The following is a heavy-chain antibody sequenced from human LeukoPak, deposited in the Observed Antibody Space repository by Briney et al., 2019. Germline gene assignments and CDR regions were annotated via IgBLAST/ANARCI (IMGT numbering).Heavy chain of an antibody. V-gene: IGHV3-30*12. CDR2: ISYDGSNK. CDR1: GFTFSSYG. Sequence: GGSLRLSCAASGFTFSSYGMHWVRQAPGKGLEWVAVISYDGSNKYYADSVKGRFTISRDNAKNSLYLQMNSLRAEDTAVYYCASVPGIAVAGTAFDYWGQGTLVTVSS. J-gene: IGHJ4*02. D-gene: IGHD6-19*01. CDR3: ASVPGIAVAGTAFDY.